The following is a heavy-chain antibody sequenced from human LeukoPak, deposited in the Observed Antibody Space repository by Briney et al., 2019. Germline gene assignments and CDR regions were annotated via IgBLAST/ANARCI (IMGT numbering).Heavy chain of an antibody. CDR2: INHSGST. CDR3: ARESTFDI. CDR1: GGSFSGDY. V-gene: IGHV4-34*01. Sequence: SETLSLTCAVYGGSFSGDYWSWIRQPPGKGLEWIGEINHSGSTNYNPSLKSRVTISVDTSKNQFSLKLSSVTAADTAVHYCARESTFDIWGQGTMVTVSS. J-gene: IGHJ3*02.